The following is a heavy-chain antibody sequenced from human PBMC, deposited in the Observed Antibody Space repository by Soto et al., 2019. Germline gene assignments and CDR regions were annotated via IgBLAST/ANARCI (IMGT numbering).Heavy chain of an antibody. D-gene: IGHD5-12*01. V-gene: IGHV3-23*01. Sequence: GSLRVACAASVFTVSSYAMSWVRQAPGKGLEWVSAISGSGGSTYYADSVKGRFTISRDNSKNTLYLQMNSLRAEDTAVYYCAQARRWLQWLFDYWGQGTLVTVSS. CDR1: VFTVSSYA. J-gene: IGHJ4*02. CDR2: ISGSGGST. CDR3: AQARRWLQWLFDY.